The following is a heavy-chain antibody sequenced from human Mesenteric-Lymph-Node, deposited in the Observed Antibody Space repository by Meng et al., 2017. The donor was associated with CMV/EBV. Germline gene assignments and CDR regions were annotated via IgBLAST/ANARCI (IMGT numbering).Heavy chain of an antibody. CDR3: AKDLRRGSGNTLDY. D-gene: IGHD3-10*01. J-gene: IGHJ4*02. CDR2: ISGSGGST. V-gene: IGHV3-23*01. Sequence: ASGFTFSSYAMSWVRQAPGKGLEWVSAISGSGGSTYYADSVKGRFTISRDNSKNTLYLQMNSLRAEDTAVYYCAKDLRRGSGNTLDYWGQGTLVTVSS. CDR1: GFTFSSYA.